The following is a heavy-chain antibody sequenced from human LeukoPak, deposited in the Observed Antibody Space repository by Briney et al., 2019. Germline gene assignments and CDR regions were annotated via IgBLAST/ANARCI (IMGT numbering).Heavy chain of an antibody. Sequence: SETLSLTCTVSGGSISSYYWNWIRQPAGKGLEWIGRLYTSGSTNYNPSLKSRVTISVDTSKNQFSLKLSSVTAADTAVYYCARGPTRDDVFDIWGQGTMVTVSS. J-gene: IGHJ3*02. CDR2: LYTSGST. V-gene: IGHV4-4*07. CDR3: ARGPTRDDVFDI. CDR1: GGSISSYY.